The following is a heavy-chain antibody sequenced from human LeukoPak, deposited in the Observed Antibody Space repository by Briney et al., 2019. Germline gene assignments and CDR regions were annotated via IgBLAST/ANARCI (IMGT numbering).Heavy chain of an antibody. J-gene: IGHJ4*02. Sequence: SETLSLTCAVSGGSISSGGYSWSWIRQPPGEGLEWIGEINHSGSTNYNPSLKSRVTISVDTSKNQFSLKLSSVTAADTAVYYCARQATTGRVGYWGQGTLVTVSS. CDR1: GGSISSGGYS. V-gene: IGHV4-30-2*01. CDR3: ARQATTGRVGY. CDR2: INHSGST. D-gene: IGHD4-17*01.